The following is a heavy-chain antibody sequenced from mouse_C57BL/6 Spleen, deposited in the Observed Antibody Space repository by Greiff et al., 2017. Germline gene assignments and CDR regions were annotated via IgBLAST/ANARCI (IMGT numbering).Heavy chain of an antibody. V-gene: IGHV5-4*01. D-gene: IGHD2-3*01. CDR3: ARDTNSDGYYWFAY. CDR2: ISDGGSYT. J-gene: IGHJ3*01. Sequence: EVMLVESGGGLVKPGGSLKLSCAASGFTFSSYAMSWVRQTPEKRLEWVATISDGGSYTYYPDNVKVRFTISRDNAKNNLYLQMSHLKSEDTAMYYCARDTNSDGYYWFAYWGQGTLVTVSA. CDR1: GFTFSSYA.